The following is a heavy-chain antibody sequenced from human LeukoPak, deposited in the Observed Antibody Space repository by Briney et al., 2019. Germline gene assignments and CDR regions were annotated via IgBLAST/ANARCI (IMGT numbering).Heavy chain of an antibody. D-gene: IGHD3-10*01. V-gene: IGHV4-4*07. CDR2: IYSSGST. CDR3: ARGDIIRGDYNWFDP. Sequence: SETLSLTCTVSTGSINSCYWSWIRQPAGKGLEYIGRIYSSGSTSYSPSLKSRVTMSVDTSKNQFSLKLTSVTAADTAVYYCARGDIIRGDYNWFDPSGQGILVTVSS. J-gene: IGHJ5*02. CDR1: TGSINSCY.